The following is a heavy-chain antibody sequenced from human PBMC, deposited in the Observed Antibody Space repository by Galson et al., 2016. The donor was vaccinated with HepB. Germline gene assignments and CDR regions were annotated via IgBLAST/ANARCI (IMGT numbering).Heavy chain of an antibody. CDR1: GCTFTNYA. J-gene: IGHJ3*02. Sequence: SVKVSCKASGCTFTNYAMNWVRQAPGHRLEWMGWINPGNGDTNYAQQFQGRVSFTRDTSAKIAYMELSSLRSEDTAVYYCAREYSSYAFDIWGQGTMVTVSS. V-gene: IGHV1-3*01. CDR3: AREYSSYAFDI. CDR2: INPGNGDT. D-gene: IGHD2-15*01.